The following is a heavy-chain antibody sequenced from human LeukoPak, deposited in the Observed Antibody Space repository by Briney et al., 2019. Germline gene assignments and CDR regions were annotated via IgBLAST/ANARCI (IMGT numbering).Heavy chain of an antibody. Sequence: SETLSLTCTVSGGSISSSSYYWGWIRQPPGKGLEWIGSIYYSGSGSTYYNPSLKSRVTISEDTSKNQFSLRLSSVTAADTAVYYCARGRDYFDPWGQGTLVTVSS. V-gene: IGHV4-39*01. CDR2: IYYSGSGST. CDR3: ARGRDYFDP. CDR1: GGSISSSSYY. J-gene: IGHJ5*02. D-gene: IGHD1-26*01.